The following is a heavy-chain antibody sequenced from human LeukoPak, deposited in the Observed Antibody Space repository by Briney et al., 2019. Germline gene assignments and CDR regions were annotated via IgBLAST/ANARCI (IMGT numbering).Heavy chain of an antibody. Sequence: SQTLSLTCTVSGGSISSGDYYWSWTRQPPGKGLEWIGYIYYSGSTYYNPSLKSRVTISVDTSKNQFSLKLSSVTAADTAVYYCARAKSGGYSYGYYFDYWGQGTLVTVSS. V-gene: IGHV4-30-4*08. CDR1: GGSISSGDYY. CDR3: ARAKSGGYSYGYYFDY. CDR2: IYYSGST. D-gene: IGHD5-18*01. J-gene: IGHJ4*02.